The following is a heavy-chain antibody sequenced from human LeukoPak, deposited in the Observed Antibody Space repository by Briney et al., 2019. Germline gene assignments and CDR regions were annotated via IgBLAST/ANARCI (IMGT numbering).Heavy chain of an antibody. D-gene: IGHD1-26*01. CDR1: GGSISDYY. V-gene: IGHV4-4*09. J-gene: IGHJ6*02. Sequence: SETLSLTCTVSGGSISDYYWSWVRQPPGKGLEWLGYIYTSGSTNYNPSLKSRVTISADTSKNQFSLKLRSVTAADTAVYYCARLEWEILPAMDVWGQGTTVTVSS. CDR3: ARLEWEILPAMDV. CDR2: IYTSGST.